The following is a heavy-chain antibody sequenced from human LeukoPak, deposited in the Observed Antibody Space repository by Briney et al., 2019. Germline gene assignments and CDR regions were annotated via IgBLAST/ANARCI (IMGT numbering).Heavy chain of an antibody. V-gene: IGHV4-38-2*01. CDR3: ARQAGKPYYFDY. J-gene: IGHJ4*02. CDR2: IYHSRST. Sequence: SETLSLTCAVSGYSISSGYYWGWIRQPPGKGLEWIGSIYHSRSTYYNPSLKSRVTISVDTSKNQFSLKLSSVTAADTAVYYCARQAGKPYYFDYWGQGTLVTVSS. CDR1: GYSISSGYY. D-gene: IGHD6-13*01.